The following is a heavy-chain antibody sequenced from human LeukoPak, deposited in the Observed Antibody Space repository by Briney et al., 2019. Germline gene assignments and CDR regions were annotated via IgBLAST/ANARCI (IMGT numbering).Heavy chain of an antibody. CDR2: ISGSGGST. J-gene: IGHJ6*03. CDR3: ARVLRYCSRGNCYSGGLGYMDV. D-gene: IGHD2-15*01. Sequence: GESLRLSCAASGFTLSSYSMSWVRQAPGKGLEWVSAISGSGGSTYYADSVKGRFTISRDNSKNTLYLQMNSLRAEDTAVYYCARVLRYCSRGNCYSGGLGYMDVWGKGTTVTISS. CDR1: GFTLSSYS. V-gene: IGHV3-23*01.